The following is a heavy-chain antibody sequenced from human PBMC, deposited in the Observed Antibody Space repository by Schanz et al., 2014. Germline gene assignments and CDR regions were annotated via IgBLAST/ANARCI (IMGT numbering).Heavy chain of an antibody. J-gene: IGHJ4*02. CDR3: ARDGNYYGSRNYYKTPYYFDY. D-gene: IGHD3-10*01. CDR1: GFTVSSDH. V-gene: IGHV3-66*01. CDR2: IYDSGAT. Sequence: EVQLVESGGGFVQPGGSLGLSCVVSGFTVSSDHMSWVRQAPGKGLEWVSTIYDSGATYYADSVKRRFTISRDISKNTLHLQVTSLRAEDTAIYYCARDGNYYGSRNYYKTPYYFDYWGQGTLVTVSS.